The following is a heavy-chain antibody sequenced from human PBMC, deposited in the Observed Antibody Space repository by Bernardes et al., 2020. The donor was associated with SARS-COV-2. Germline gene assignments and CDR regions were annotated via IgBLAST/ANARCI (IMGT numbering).Heavy chain of an antibody. Sequence: SETLSLTRTVSGGSISSYYWSWIRQPPGKGLECIGYIYYSGSTNYNPSLKNRVTISLDTSKNQFSLKLSSVTAADTAVYYCARAGSGWYKYFQHWGQGTLVTVSS. CDR1: GGSISSYY. V-gene: IGHV4-59*01. D-gene: IGHD6-19*01. J-gene: IGHJ1*01. CDR3: ARAGSGWYKYFQH. CDR2: IYYSGST.